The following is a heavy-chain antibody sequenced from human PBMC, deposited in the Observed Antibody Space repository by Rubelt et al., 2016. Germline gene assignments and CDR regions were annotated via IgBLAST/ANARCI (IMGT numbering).Heavy chain of an antibody. Sequence: QLQLQESGPGVVKPSETLSLTCTVSGVSISSSSYYWGWIRQPPGKGLEWIGSIYYSGSTYYNPSLKSRVTISVDTSRNQFSRKPGSVTAAETAVDYCARRRLVGSIWTDYYFDYWGQGTLVTVSS. CDR2: IYYSGST. V-gene: IGHV4-39*01. D-gene: IGHD1-26*01. CDR1: GVSISSSSYY. CDR3: ARRRLVGSIWTDYYFDY. J-gene: IGHJ4*02.